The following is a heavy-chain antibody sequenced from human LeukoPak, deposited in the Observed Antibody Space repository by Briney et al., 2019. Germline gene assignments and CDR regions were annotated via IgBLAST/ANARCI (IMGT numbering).Heavy chain of an antibody. J-gene: IGHJ4*02. CDR2: ISGSGGDT. D-gene: IGHD5-12*01. Sequence: GGSLRLSCAASGFTFASYTKTWVRQAPAKGLEWVSAISGSGGDTYFADSVRGRFTISRDNSKNTLYLQMNRLRPVDTAVYYCAKGTEGGYDYWGQGTLVTVSS. CDR3: AKGTEGGYDY. CDR1: GFTFASYT. V-gene: IGHV3-23*01.